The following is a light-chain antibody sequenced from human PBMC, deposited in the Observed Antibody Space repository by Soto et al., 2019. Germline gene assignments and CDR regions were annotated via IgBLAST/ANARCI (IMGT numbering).Light chain of an antibody. CDR3: SSYTSSNTQV. V-gene: IGLV2-14*03. CDR2: DVS. Sequence: QSVLTQPASVSGSPGQSITISCTGTSSDVGGYNYVSWYQHHPGKAPKLMIYDVSNRPSGVSNRFSGSKSGNTASLTISGLQAEDEADYYCSSYTSSNTQVFGTGTKVTVL. J-gene: IGLJ1*01. CDR1: SSDVGGYNY.